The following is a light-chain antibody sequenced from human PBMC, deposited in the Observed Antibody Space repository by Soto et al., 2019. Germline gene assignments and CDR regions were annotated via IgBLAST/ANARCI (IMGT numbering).Light chain of an antibody. V-gene: IGLV2-8*01. CDR2: EVV. Sequence: QSALTQPPSASGSPGQSVTISCTGTKXDVGFYDFVSWYQHHPGKAPRLIIYEVVQRPSGVPDRFSGSKSGNTASLTVSGLQAADEADYFCKSYAGSNTYVFGSGTK. J-gene: IGLJ1*01. CDR3: KSYAGSNTYV. CDR1: KXDVGFYDF.